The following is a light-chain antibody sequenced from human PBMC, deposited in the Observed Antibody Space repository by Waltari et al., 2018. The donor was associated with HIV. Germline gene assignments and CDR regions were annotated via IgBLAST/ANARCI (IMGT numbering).Light chain of an antibody. V-gene: IGLV2-23*02. CDR3: CSYAGSSTLV. CDR1: SSTLGTFNL. J-gene: IGLJ3*02. Sequence: QSALTQPSSVSGSPGQSITLPCTGTSSTLGTFNLLSWHQQPPGKAPKTLIYEVSQRPSGVSNRFSGSKSGNTASLTISGLQAEDEADYYCCSYAGSSTLVFGGGTKVTVL. CDR2: EVS.